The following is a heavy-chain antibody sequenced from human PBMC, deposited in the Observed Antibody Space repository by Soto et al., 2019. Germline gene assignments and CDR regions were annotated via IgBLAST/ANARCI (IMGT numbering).Heavy chain of an antibody. Sequence: ASVKVSCQASGYTFTSSDSNWVPQAPGQGLEWMGWISAYNGNTNYAQKLQGRVTMTTDTSTSTAYMELRSLRSDDTAVYYCARFDGVPRGWFDPWGQGTLVTVSS. D-gene: IGHD3-16*01. CDR2: ISAYNGNT. J-gene: IGHJ5*02. CDR1: GYTFTSSD. V-gene: IGHV1-18*01. CDR3: ARFDGVPRGWFDP.